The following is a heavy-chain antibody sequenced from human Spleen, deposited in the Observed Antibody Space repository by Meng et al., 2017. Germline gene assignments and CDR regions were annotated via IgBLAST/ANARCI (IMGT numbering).Heavy chain of an antibody. D-gene: IGHD4-11*01. CDR2: INHSGST. CDR3: ARGPTTMAHDFDY. CDR1: GGSFSDYY. Sequence: QVRLQQWDAGLLKPSETLSLTCVVSGGSFSDYYWSWIRQPPGKGLEWIGEINHSGSTNYNPSLESRATISVDTSQNNLSLKLSSVTAADSAVYYCARGPTTMAHDFDYWGQGTLVTVSS. J-gene: IGHJ4*02. V-gene: IGHV4-34*01.